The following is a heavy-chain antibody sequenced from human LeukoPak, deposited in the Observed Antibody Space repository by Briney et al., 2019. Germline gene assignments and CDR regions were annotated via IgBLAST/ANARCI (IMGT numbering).Heavy chain of an antibody. CDR2: IYYSGST. CDR3: ARHSGTMSDKGYYTIDV. Sequence: SETLSLTCTVSGGSISSSSYYWGWIRQPPGKGLEWIGSIYYSGSTYYNPSLKSRVTISADTSKNQFSLKLSSVTAADTAVYYCARHSGTMSDKGYYTIDVWGQGTTVTISS. CDR1: GGSISSSSYY. V-gene: IGHV4-39*01. D-gene: IGHD3-22*01. J-gene: IGHJ6*02.